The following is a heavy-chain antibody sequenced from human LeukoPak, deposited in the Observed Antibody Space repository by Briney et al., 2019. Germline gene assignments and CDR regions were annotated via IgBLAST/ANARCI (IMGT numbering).Heavy chain of an antibody. CDR1: GYTFTSYD. CDR3: AREGTGFPPYYYMDV. V-gene: IGHV1-69*06. J-gene: IGHJ6*03. D-gene: IGHD3-9*01. Sequence: SVKVSCKASGYTFTSYDISWVRQAPGQGLEWMGGIIPIFGTANYAQKFQGRVTITADKSTSTAYMELSSLRSEDTAVYYCAREGTGFPPYYYMDVWGKGTTVTVSS. CDR2: IIPIFGTA.